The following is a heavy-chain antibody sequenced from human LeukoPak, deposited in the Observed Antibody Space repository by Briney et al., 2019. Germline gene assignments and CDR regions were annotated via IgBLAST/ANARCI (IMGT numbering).Heavy chain of an antibody. V-gene: IGHV4-4*07. CDR1: GGSISSYF. CDR3: ARETADLGRSLDY. Sequence: SETLSLTCTVSGGSISSYFWSWIRQPAGKGLEWIGRIYTSGITNCNPSLKSRVTMSVDTSKNQFSLNPTSVTAADTAVYYCARETADLGRSLDYWGQGTLVTVSS. CDR2: IYTSGIT. J-gene: IGHJ4*02. D-gene: IGHD1-1*01.